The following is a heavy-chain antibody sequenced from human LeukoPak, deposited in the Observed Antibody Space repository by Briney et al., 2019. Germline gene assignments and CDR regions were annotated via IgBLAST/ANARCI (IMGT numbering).Heavy chain of an antibody. V-gene: IGHV4-59*01. Sequence: PSETLSLTCTVSGVSINSYYWTWIRQPPGKGLEWIGYIYYSGSTNYNPSLKSRVTISVDTSKNQFSLKLSSVTAADTAVYYCARGGWYLDYWGQGTLVTVPS. CDR3: ARGGWYLDY. CDR2: IYYSGST. J-gene: IGHJ4*02. CDR1: GVSINSYY. D-gene: IGHD6-19*01.